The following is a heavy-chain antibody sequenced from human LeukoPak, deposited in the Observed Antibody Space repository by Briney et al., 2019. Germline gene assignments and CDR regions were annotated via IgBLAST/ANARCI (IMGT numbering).Heavy chain of an antibody. D-gene: IGHD3-3*01. Sequence: SETLSLTCAVYGGSFSGYYWSWIRQPPGKGLEWIGEINHSGSTNYNPSLKSRVTISVDTSKNQFSLKLSSVTAADTAVYYCARYTVWSGYPSYYSDYWGQGTLVTVSS. J-gene: IGHJ4*02. CDR1: GGSFSGYY. V-gene: IGHV4-34*01. CDR3: ARYTVWSGYPSYYSDY. CDR2: INHSGST.